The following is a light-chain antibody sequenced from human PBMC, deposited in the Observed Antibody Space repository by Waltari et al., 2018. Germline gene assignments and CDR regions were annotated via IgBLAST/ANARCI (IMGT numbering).Light chain of an antibody. CDR3: QQYYDYPIN. V-gene: IGKV1-5*01. CDR2: DAS. Sequence: DIQMTQSPSTVPASLGDRVPITCRASQNLNTFLSWYQQKPGAVPNLLIYDASTLERGVPSRFSGSGSGTHFTLTISGLQPDDFATYYCQQYYDYPINFGQGTRL. CDR1: QNLNTF. J-gene: IGKJ5*01.